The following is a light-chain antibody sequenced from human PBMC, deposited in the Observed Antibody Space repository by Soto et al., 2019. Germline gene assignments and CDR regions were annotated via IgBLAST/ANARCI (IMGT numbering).Light chain of an antibody. J-gene: IGKJ1*01. CDR3: EQLNNWPRT. Sequence: EIVMTQSPATLSVSPGERATLSCRAGQNIHTNLAWYQQKPGQAPRLLIYHTSTRATGIPGRFSGSGSGTEFTLTIRSLQPEDFATYYCEQLNNWPRTFGQGTKV. CDR2: HTS. V-gene: IGKV3-15*01. CDR1: QNIHTN.